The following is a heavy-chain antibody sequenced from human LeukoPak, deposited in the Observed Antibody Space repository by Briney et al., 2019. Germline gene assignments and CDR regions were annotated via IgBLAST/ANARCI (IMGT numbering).Heavy chain of an antibody. CDR2: ISGSGGST. J-gene: IGHJ4*02. CDR3: AKDSLIAAAGRVRPKKLGTPVDY. D-gene: IGHD6-13*01. V-gene: IGHV3-23*01. Sequence: PGGSLRLSCAASGFTFSSYSMNWVRQAPGKGLEWVSAISGSGGSTYYADSVKGRFTISRDNSKNTLYLQMNSLRAEDTAVYYCAKDSLIAAAGRVRPKKLGTPVDYWGQGTLVTVSS. CDR1: GFTFSSYS.